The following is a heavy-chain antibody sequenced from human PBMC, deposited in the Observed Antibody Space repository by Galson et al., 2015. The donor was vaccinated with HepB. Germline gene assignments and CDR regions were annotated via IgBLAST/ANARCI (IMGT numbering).Heavy chain of an antibody. CDR3: ARHYGESSEFDY. Sequence: QSGAEVKKPGDSLKISCKTSGYRFTRYWIAWVRQMPGKGLEWMGIIYPGDSHTIYSPSLQGQVTISADKSISTAYLQWSGLKASDTAMYYCARHYGESSEFDYWGQGTLVTVSS. D-gene: IGHD7-27*01. V-gene: IGHV5-51*01. J-gene: IGHJ4*02. CDR1: GYRFTRYW. CDR2: IYPGDSHT.